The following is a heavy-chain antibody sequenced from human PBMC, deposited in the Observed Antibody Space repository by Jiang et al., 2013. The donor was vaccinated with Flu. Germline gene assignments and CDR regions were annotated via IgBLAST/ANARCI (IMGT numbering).Heavy chain of an antibody. D-gene: IGHD2-21*02. Sequence: VQLLESGGGVVQPGRSLRLSCAASGFTFSSYGMHWVRQAPGKGLEWVAVIWYGGSNKYYADSVKGRFTISRDNSKNTLYLQMNSLRAEDTAVYYCARGGAYCGGDCFRYYGMDVWGKGTTVTVSS. CDR2: IWYGGSNK. CDR3: ARGGAYCGGDCFRYYGMDV. CDR1: GFTFSSYG. J-gene: IGHJ6*04. V-gene: IGHV3-33*01.